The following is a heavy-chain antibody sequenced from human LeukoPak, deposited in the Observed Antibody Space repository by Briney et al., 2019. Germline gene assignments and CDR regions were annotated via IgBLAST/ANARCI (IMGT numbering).Heavy chain of an antibody. CDR3: AKNYYDSSGYYSWYFDY. CDR2: ILASGGGT. D-gene: IGHD3-22*01. J-gene: IGHJ4*02. V-gene: IGHV3-23*01. CDR1: GFTFSSYA. Sequence: LAGGSLRLSCAASGFTFSSYAMTWVRQAPGKGLEWVSAILASGGGTNYADSAKGRFTISRDNSKKTLYLQMNSLRAEDTAVYYCAKNYYDSSGYYSWYFDYWGQGTQVTVSS.